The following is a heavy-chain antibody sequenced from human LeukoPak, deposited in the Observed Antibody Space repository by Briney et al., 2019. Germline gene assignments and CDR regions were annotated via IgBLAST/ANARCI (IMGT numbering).Heavy chain of an antibody. CDR1: GGSFSGYY. V-gene: IGHV4-59*01. D-gene: IGHD1-26*01. Sequence: SETLSLTCAVYGGSFSGYYWSWIRQPPGKGLEWIGYIYYSGSTSYNPSLKSRVTISVDTSKKQFSLKLSSVTAADTAFYYCARYIVSYPHDAFDIWGQGTMVTVS. CDR2: IYYSGST. J-gene: IGHJ3*02. CDR3: ARYIVSYPHDAFDI.